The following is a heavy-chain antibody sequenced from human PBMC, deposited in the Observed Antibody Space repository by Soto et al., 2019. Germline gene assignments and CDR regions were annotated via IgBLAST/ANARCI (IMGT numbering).Heavy chain of an antibody. J-gene: IGHJ4*02. CDR2: IIPIFGTA. V-gene: IGHV1-69*01. CDR1: GGTFSSYA. CDR3: AVDDYVWGSYRAHFDY. Sequence: QVQLVQSGAEVKKPGSSVKVSCKASGGTFSSYAISWVRQAPGQGLEWMGGIIPIFGTANYAQKFQGRVTITADQSTSPGYMEVSSLRSEETGVYYCAVDDYVWGSYRAHFDYWGQGTLVTVSS. D-gene: IGHD3-16*02.